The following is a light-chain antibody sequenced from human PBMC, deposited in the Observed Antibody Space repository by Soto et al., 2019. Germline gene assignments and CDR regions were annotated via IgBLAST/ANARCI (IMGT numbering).Light chain of an antibody. V-gene: IGKV1-5*01. CDR1: QSISTW. CDR2: DAS. J-gene: IGKJ1*01. CDR3: QQYNSYST. Sequence: DIQMTQSPSTLSASVGDRVTITCRASQSISTWLAWYQQKPGKAPKLLIYDASSLESGVPSRFSGSGSGTEFTLTISSLQPDDFAAYYCQQYNSYSTFGQVTKGDIK.